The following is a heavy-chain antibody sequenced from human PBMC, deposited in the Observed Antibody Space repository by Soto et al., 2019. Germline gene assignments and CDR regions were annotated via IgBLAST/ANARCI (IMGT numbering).Heavy chain of an antibody. CDR1: GGSISSYY. D-gene: IGHD6-6*01. Sequence: SETLSLTCTVSGGSISSYYWSWIRQPPGKGLEWIGYIYYSGSTNYNPSLKSRVTISVDTSKNQFSLKLSSVTAADTAVYYCARVRRIAARSYYYYYGMDVWGQGTTVTVSS. CDR2: IYYSGST. V-gene: IGHV4-59*01. CDR3: ARVRRIAARSYYYYYGMDV. J-gene: IGHJ6*02.